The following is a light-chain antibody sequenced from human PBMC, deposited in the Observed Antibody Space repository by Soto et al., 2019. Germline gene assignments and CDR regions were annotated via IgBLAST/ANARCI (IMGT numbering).Light chain of an antibody. CDR2: DVS. J-gene: IGLJ3*02. CDR3: TSYTSSNSLVV. V-gene: IGLV2-14*03. CDR1: SSDVGAYDY. Sequence: QSVLTQPASVSESPGQSITISCTGTSSDVGAYDYVSWYQQHPGKAPKLMIYDVSNRPSGVSNRFSGSKSGNTASLTISGLQAEDEAHYYCTSYTSSNSLVVFCGGTTLTVL.